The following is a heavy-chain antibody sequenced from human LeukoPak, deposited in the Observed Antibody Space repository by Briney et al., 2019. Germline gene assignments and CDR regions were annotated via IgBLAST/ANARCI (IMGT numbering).Heavy chain of an antibody. D-gene: IGHD3-10*01. J-gene: IGHJ4*02. CDR3: AKDLDAYYGSGSYYNG. CDR2: ISGSGGST. V-gene: IGHV3-23*01. Sequence: PGGSLRLSCAASRFTFSTYAMSWVRQAPGKGLEWVSIISGSGGSTYYTDSVKGRFTISRDNSKNTLYLQMNSLRAEDTAVYYCAKDLDAYYGSGSYYNGWGQGTLVTVSS. CDR1: RFTFSTYA.